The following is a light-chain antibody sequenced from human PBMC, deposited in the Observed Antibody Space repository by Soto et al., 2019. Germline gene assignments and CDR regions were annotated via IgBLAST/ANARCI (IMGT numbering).Light chain of an antibody. V-gene: IGLV2-11*01. CDR3: CSYAGSPYV. CDR1: SSDVGGYKY. Sequence: GLTQPRSVSGSPGQSVTIPCTGTSSDVGGYKYVSWYQQHPGKAPKLMIYDVSGRPSGVPDRFSGSKSGNTASLTISGLHAEDEADYYCCSYAGSPYVFGTGTKVTVL. J-gene: IGLJ1*01. CDR2: DVS.